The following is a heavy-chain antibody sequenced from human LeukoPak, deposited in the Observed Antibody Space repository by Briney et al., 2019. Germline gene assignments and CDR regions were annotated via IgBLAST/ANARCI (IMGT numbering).Heavy chain of an antibody. J-gene: IGHJ6*04. CDR2: IMPVLDTG. Sequence: SVKVSCKGSGGSFRRYAFAWVRQGPGQGLEWMGGIMPVLDTGSYAQGFQGRVTITADRYTSTAYMELRSLRPEGTVLYYCAARDNGNDLLSYHAMDVWGNGTTVTVFS. CDR1: GGSFRRYA. CDR3: AARDNGNDLLSYHAMDV. V-gene: IGHV1-69*06. D-gene: IGHD1-1*01.